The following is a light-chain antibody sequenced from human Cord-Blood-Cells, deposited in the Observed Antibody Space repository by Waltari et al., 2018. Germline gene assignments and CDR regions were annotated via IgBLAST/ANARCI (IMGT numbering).Light chain of an antibody. CDR2: EVS. CDR3: SSYAGSNNLV. CDR1: SSDVGGYNY. Sequence: QSALTQPPSASGSPGQSVTLSCTGTSSDVGGYNYVSWYQQHPGNAPKPMLYEVSKRPSGVPDRFSGSKSGNTASLTVSGLQAEDEADYYCSSYAGSNNLVFGGGTKLTVL. J-gene: IGLJ3*02. V-gene: IGLV2-8*01.